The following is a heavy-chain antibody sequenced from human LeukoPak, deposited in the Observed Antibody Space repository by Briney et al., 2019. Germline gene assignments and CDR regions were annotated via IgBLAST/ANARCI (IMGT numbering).Heavy chain of an antibody. J-gene: IGHJ6*02. CDR3: ARDSSVLYYYYGMDV. CDR1: GFTFSTHW. D-gene: IGHD6-13*01. Sequence: GGSLRLSCAASGFTFSTHWMHWVRQAPGKGLVWVSRITSDGTTTYGDSVKGRFTISRDNSKNTLYLQMNSLRAEDTAVYYCARDSSVLYYYYGMDVWGQGTTVTVSS. V-gene: IGHV3-74*01. CDR2: ITSDGTT.